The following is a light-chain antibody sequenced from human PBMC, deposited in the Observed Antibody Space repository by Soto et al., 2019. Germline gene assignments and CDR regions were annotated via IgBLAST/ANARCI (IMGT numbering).Light chain of an antibody. Sequence: QSVLTQPPSASGTPGQRVTISCSGSSSNIGSNTVNWYRQLPGAAPKLLIYSNSRRPSGVPDRFSCSKSGTSASLSISGLQSEDEADYYCAAWDDSLNGAWVFGGGTKLTVL. CDR3: AAWDDSLNGAWV. CDR2: SNS. V-gene: IGLV1-44*01. CDR1: SSNIGSNT. J-gene: IGLJ3*02.